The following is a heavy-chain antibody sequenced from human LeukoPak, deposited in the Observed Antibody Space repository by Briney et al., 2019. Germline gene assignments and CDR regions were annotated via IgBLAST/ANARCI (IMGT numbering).Heavy chain of an antibody. V-gene: IGHV1-2*02. Sequence: GASVKVSCKASGYTLTGYYMHWVRQAPGQGLEWMGWINPNSGGTNYAQKFQGRVTMTRDTSISTAYMELSRLRSDDTAVYYCARGVVGATLEYYYYYGMDVWGQGTTVTVSS. CDR1: GYTLTGYY. CDR2: INPNSGGT. J-gene: IGHJ6*02. CDR3: ARGVVGATLEYYYYYGMDV. D-gene: IGHD1-26*01.